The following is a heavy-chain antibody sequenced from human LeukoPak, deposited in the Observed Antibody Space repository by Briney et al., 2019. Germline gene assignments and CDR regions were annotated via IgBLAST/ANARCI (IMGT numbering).Heavy chain of an antibody. Sequence: GGSLRLSCAASGFTFSSYAMSWVRQAPGKGLEWVSAISGSGGSTYYADSVKGRFTISRDNSKNTLYPQMNSLRAEDTAVYYCAPRQVGATTLDYWGQGTLVTVSS. CDR1: GFTFSSYA. J-gene: IGHJ4*02. V-gene: IGHV3-23*01. CDR3: APRQVGATTLDY. CDR2: ISGSGGST. D-gene: IGHD1-26*01.